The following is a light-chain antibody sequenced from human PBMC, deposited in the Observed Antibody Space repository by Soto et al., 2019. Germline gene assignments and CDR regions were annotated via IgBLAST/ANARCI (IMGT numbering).Light chain of an antibody. V-gene: IGKV3-20*01. CDR3: QQYAAVVT. J-gene: IGKJ1*01. CDR1: TNNY. CDR2: GAS. Sequence: TNNYFAWYQQKPGRALRILIDGASTRATVIQDRFSGSGSGTDFTLTISRLEPEDVAVYYCQQYAAVVTFGQGTQLDIK.